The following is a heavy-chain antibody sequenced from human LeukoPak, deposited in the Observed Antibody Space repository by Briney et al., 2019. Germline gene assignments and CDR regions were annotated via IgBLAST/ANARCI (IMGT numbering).Heavy chain of an antibody. CDR2: IRSKANSYAT. D-gene: IGHD6-19*01. CDR1: GFTFSGSA. J-gene: IGHJ6*02. Sequence: GGSLRLSCAASGFTFSGSAMHWVRQASGKGLEWVGRIRSKANSYATAYAASVKGRFTISRDDSKNTAYLQMHSLKTEDTAVYYCTRHGASVLYPGIAVAGKRGDYYYGMDVWGQGTTVTVSS. V-gene: IGHV3-73*01. CDR3: TRHGASVLYPGIAVAGKRGDYYYGMDV.